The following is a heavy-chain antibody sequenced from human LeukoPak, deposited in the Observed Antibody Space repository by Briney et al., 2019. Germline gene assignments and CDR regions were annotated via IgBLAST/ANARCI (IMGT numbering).Heavy chain of an antibody. CDR3: ARDRGHCSGGSCYRFCDC. CDR1: GFTFGSYS. J-gene: IGHJ4*02. D-gene: IGHD2-15*01. CDR2: ISHTGDTK. Sequence: PGGSLRLSCAASGFTFGSYSITWVRQAPGKGLEWVAYISHTGDTKYYADSVKGRFTISRDNARNSVDLQMNSLRDEDTAVYYCARDRGHCSGGSCYRFCDCWGQGSLVTVSS. V-gene: IGHV3-48*02.